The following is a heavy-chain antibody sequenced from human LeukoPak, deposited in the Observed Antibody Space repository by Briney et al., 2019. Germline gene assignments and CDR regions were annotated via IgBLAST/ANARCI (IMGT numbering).Heavy chain of an antibody. V-gene: IGHV4-39*01. CDR3: ARMITVTRPFDY. J-gene: IGHJ4*02. D-gene: IGHD4-17*01. Sequence: SETLSLTCTVSGASISSNSYYWDWLRQPPGMGLEWIGTIHYSGGTYYNPSLKSRVTISVDTSKNQFSLKLSSVTAADTAVYYCARMITVTRPFDYWGQGTRVTVSS. CDR1: GASISSNSYY. CDR2: IHYSGGT.